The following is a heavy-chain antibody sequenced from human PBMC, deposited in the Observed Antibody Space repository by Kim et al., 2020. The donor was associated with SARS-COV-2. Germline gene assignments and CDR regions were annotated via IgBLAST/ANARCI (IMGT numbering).Heavy chain of an antibody. CDR2: ISAYNGNT. CDR1: GYTFTSYG. V-gene: IGHV1-18*01. J-gene: IGHJ5*02. Sequence: ASVKVSCKASGYTFTSYGISWVRQAPGQGLEWMGWISAYNGNTNYAQKLQGRVTMTTDTSTSTAYMELRSLRSDDTAVYYCARAPMIVVVGRANRNWFDPWGQGTLVTVSS. D-gene: IGHD3-22*01. CDR3: ARAPMIVVVGRANRNWFDP.